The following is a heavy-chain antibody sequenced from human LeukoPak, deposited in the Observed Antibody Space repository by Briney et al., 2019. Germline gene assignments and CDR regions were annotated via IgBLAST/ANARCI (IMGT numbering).Heavy chain of an antibody. CDR1: GFTFDDYT. Sequence: PGGSLRLSCAASGFTFDDYTMHWVRQAPGKGLEWVSLISWDGGSTYYADSVKGRFTISRDNSKNSLYLQMNSLRTEDTAVYYCARAKSDFWSGYFDYWGQGTLVTVSS. J-gene: IGHJ4*02. D-gene: IGHD3-3*01. V-gene: IGHV3-43*01. CDR2: ISWDGGST. CDR3: ARAKSDFWSGYFDY.